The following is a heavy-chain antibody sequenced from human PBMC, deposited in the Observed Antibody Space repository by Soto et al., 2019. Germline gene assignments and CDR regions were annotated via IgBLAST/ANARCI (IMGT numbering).Heavy chain of an antibody. CDR1: GYTFTSYG. Sequence: QVQLVQSGPDLKRPGASMKVSCKASGYTFTSYGISWVRQAPGQGLEWMAWISPLKGRTQYSQKAQGRVTLSTDTSSNTAYMEMTTVRVDHTAVYYCAMDYGDRPEYFKHWGQGTLVTVS. J-gene: IGHJ1*01. D-gene: IGHD4-17*01. CDR3: AMDYGDRPEYFKH. CDR2: ISPLKGRT. V-gene: IGHV1-18*04.